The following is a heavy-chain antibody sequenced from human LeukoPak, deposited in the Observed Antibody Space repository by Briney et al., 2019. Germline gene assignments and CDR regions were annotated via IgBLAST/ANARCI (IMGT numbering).Heavy chain of an antibody. CDR3: AKDMSAGIAVAGIFDY. Sequence: GGSLRLSCAASGFTFSSYGMHWVRQAPGKGLGWVAFIRYDGSSKYYADSVKGRFTISRDNSKNTLYLQMNSLRAEDTALYYCAKDMSAGIAVAGIFDYWGQGTLVTVSS. V-gene: IGHV3-30*02. CDR1: GFTFSSYG. J-gene: IGHJ4*02. CDR2: IRYDGSSK. D-gene: IGHD6-19*01.